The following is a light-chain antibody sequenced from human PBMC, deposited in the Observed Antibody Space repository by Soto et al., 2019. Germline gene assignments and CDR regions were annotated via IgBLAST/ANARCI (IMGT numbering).Light chain of an antibody. Sequence: QSALTQPASVSGSPGQSITISCTGTSSDVGSYNLVSWYQQHPGKAPKLMIYEGSKRPSGVSNRFSGSKSGNTASLTISGLQAEDEADYYCHSYDSSLSASYVFGGGTKLTVL. CDR3: HSYDSSLSASYV. CDR2: EGS. J-gene: IGLJ2*01. V-gene: IGLV2-14*02. CDR1: SSDVGSYNL.